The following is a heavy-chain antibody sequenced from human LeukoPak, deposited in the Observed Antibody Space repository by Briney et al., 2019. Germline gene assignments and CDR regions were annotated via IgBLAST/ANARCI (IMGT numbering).Heavy chain of an antibody. CDR3: ARGPAAPYYYYYGMDV. CDR2: IKQDGSEK. V-gene: IGHV3-7*03. Sequence: GGSRRLSCAASGFTFSTYWMNWVRQAPGKGLEWVAKIKQDGSEKYYVDSVKGRFTISRDNAKSSLYLQMTGLRAEDTAVYYCARGPAAPYYYYYGMDVWGQGTTVTVSS. CDR1: GFTFSTYW. D-gene: IGHD2-2*01. J-gene: IGHJ6*02.